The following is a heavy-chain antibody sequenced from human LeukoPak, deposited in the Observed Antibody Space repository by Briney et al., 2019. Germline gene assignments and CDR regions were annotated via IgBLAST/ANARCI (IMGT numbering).Heavy chain of an antibody. D-gene: IGHD3-22*01. CDR1: GGSISSGGYY. CDR2: IYYSGST. J-gene: IGHJ4*02. V-gene: IGHV4-31*03. CDR3: ARLQPSPYDSSGYPDY. Sequence: SETLSLTCTVSGGSISSGGYYWSWIRQHPGKGLEWIGYIYYSGSTYYNPSLKSRVTISVDTSKNQFSLKLSSVTAADTAVYYCARLQPSPYDSSGYPDYWGQGTLVTVSS.